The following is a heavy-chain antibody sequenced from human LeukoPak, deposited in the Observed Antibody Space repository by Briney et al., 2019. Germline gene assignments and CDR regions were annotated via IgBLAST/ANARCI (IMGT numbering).Heavy chain of an antibody. CDR3: ARRPVSMVRGLGWFDP. V-gene: IGHV4-39*01. CDR1: GGSISSSSYY. CDR2: IYYSRST. Sequence: PSETLSLTCTVSGGSISSSSYYWGWIRQPPGKGLEWIGSIYYSRSTYYNPSLKSRVTISVDTSKNQFSLKLSSVTAADTAVYYCARRPVSMVRGLGWFDPWGQGTLVTVSS. J-gene: IGHJ5*02. D-gene: IGHD3-10*01.